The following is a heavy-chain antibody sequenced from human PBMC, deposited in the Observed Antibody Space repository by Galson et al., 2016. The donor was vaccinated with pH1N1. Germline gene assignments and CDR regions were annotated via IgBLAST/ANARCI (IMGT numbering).Heavy chain of an antibody. D-gene: IGHD2-15*01. CDR3: ARNWWGIDY. CDR2: IDNDGRGT. Sequence: SLRLSCEASGFPFSDYWMHWVRQAPGKGLVWVARIDNDGRGTSDADSVRGRFAIPRDNAENMLYLQMKRLRTDDTAVYYCARNWWGIDYWGQGALVTVSS. V-gene: IGHV3-74*01. CDR1: GFPFSDYW. J-gene: IGHJ4*02.